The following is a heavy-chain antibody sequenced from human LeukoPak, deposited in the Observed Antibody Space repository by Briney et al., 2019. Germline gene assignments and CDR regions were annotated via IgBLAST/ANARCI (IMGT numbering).Heavy chain of an antibody. CDR2: MYTSGST. J-gene: IGHJ4*02. CDR1: GGSISSYY. V-gene: IGHV4-4*07. CDR3: ARVRGSGWEYFDY. D-gene: IGHD6-19*01. Sequence: SETLSLTCTVSGGSISSYYWSWIRQPAGKGLEWIGLMYTSGSTNYNPSLKSRVTMSLDTSKNQFSLKLSSVTAADTAVYYCARVRGSGWEYFDYWGQGTLVTVSS.